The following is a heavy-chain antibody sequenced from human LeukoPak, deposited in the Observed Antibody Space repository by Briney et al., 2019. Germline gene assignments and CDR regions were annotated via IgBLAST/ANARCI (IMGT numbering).Heavy chain of an antibody. V-gene: IGHV4-4*07. CDR3: AREQIVVVPAAHSTYYYYYMDV. CDR2: IYTSGST. CDR1: GGSLSSYY. Sequence: SETLSLTCTVSGGSLSSYYWSWIRQPAGKGLEGIGRIYTSGSTNYNPSLKSRVTMSVDTSKNQFSLKLSSVTAADTAVYYCAREQIVVVPAAHSTYYYYYMDVWGKGTTVTVSS. J-gene: IGHJ6*03. D-gene: IGHD2-2*01.